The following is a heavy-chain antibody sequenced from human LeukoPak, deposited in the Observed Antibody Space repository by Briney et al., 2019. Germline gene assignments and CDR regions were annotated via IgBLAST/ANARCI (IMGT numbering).Heavy chain of an antibody. CDR2: LGRTGEYK. V-gene: IGHV3-23*01. J-gene: IGHJ6*02. Sequence: GGSLRLSCAASGFTFSGYSMSWVRQAPGKGREWIAGLGRTGEYKYYADSVKGRFTISRHNSKDTVSLQMNSLRAEDSAIYYCVKDRPCDTCMPMDAWGQGTTVTVSS. CDR1: GFTFSGYS. CDR3: VKDRPCDTCMPMDA. D-gene: IGHD2-8*01.